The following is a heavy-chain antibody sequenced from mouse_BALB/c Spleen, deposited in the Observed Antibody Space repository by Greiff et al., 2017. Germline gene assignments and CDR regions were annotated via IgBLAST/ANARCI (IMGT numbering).Heavy chain of an antibody. CDR3: ARQGDYAWFAY. Sequence: EVMLVESGGGLVQPGGSRKLSCAASGFTFSSFGMHWVRQAPEKGLEWVAYISNGGGSTYYPDTVKGRFTISRDNAKNTLYLQMSSLKSEDTAMYYCARQGDYAWFAYWGQGTLVTVSA. CDR2: ISNGGGST. J-gene: IGHJ3*01. V-gene: IGHV5-12-2*01. D-gene: IGHD2-4*01. CDR1: GFTFSSFG.